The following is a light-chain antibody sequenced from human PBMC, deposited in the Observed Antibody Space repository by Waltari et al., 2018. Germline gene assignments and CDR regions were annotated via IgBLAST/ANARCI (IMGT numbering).Light chain of an antibody. Sequence: DIQMTQSPSSVSASVGDRVAITWRASQGISSWLAWYQQKPGKAPELLIYTASTLQSGVPSRFSGSGSGTDFTLTISSLQPEDIATYYCQHTNSFPFTFGQGTKLELK. J-gene: IGKJ2*01. CDR1: QGISSW. CDR2: TAS. V-gene: IGKV1-12*01. CDR3: QHTNSFPFT.